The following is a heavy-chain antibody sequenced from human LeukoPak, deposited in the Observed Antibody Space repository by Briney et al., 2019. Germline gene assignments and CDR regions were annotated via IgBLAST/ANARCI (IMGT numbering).Heavy chain of an antibody. V-gene: IGHV3-7*01. J-gene: IGHJ4*02. CDR3: ARDVGGGYYD. CDR2: IKYDGSEK. CDR1: GFTFGNYW. D-gene: IGHD1-26*01. Sequence: GGSLRLSCAASGFTFGNYWMSWVRQAPGKGLEWVANIKYDGSEKHYADCVEGRFTISRDNSKSSLYLQMNSLRVDDTAVYYCARDVGGGYYDWGQGILVTVSS.